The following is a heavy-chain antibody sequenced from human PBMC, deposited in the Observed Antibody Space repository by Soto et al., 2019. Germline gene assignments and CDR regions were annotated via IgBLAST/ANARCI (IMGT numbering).Heavy chain of an antibody. D-gene: IGHD3-22*01. J-gene: IGHJ4*02. CDR1: EFTFSNYA. CDR3: AKNPGYYYDSTGYHFDY. Sequence: EVPLLESGGGLVQPGGSLRLSCAASEFTFSNYAMSWVRQAPGKGLEWVSAISYGGGTTYYADSVKGRFTISRDNSKHTLYLQMNSLRAEDTAVYYCAKNPGYYYDSTGYHFDYWGQGTLVTVSS. CDR2: ISYGGGTT. V-gene: IGHV3-23*01.